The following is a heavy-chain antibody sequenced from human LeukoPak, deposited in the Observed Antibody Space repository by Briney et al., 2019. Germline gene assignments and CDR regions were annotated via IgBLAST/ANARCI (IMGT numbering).Heavy chain of an antibody. J-gene: IGHJ5*02. CDR3: ARQGDHYYGSGSYYNPVTWFDP. V-gene: IGHV4-4*02. CDR2: IYHSGST. CDR1: GGSISSSNW. D-gene: IGHD3-10*01. Sequence: SGTLSLTCAVSGGSISSSNWWSWVRQPPGKGLEWIGEIYHSGSTNYNPSLKSRVTISVDRSKNQFSLKLSSVTAADTAVYYCARQGDHYYGSGSYYNPVTWFDPWGQGTLVTVSS.